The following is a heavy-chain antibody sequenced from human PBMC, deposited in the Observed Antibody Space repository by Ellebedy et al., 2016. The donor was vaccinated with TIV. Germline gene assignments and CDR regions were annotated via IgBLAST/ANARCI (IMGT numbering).Heavy chain of an antibody. CDR3: AGIADVRFDP. CDR1: GFTFSSDW. CDR2: IKQDGSEK. D-gene: IGHD3-10*02. V-gene: IGHV3-7*01. Sequence: PGGSLRLSCAASGFTFSSDWMSWVRQAPGKGLEWVANIKQDGSEKYYLDSVKGQFTISRDNAKNSLYLQMNSLRAEDTAVYYCAGIADVRFDPWGQGTLVSVSS. J-gene: IGHJ5*02.